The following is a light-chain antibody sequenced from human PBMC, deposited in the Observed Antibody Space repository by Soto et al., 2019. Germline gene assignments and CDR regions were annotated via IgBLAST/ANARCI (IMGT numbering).Light chain of an antibody. CDR3: QQSYRTPYT. Sequence: DVQMTQSPSSLSASVGDRVTISCRASQSISSYVNWYQQKPGNAPKILIYAASSLESGVSVRFRGSGSGTDFTLTIASLQPEDFATYYCQQSYRTPYTFGQGTELEIK. CDR1: QSISSY. V-gene: IGKV1-39*01. J-gene: IGKJ2*01. CDR2: AAS.